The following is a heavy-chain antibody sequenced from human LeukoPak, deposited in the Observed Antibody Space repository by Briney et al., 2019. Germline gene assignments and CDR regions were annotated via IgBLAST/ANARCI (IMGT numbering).Heavy chain of an antibody. CDR1: GGSFSGYY. V-gene: IGHV4-34*01. Sequence: SETLSLTCAVYGGSFSGYYWSWIRQPPGKGLEWIGEINHSGGTNYNPSLKSRVTISVDTSKNQFSLKLSSVTAADTAVYYCARKKTKSWFDPWGQGTLVTVSS. CDR2: INHSGGT. CDR3: ARKKTKSWFDP. D-gene: IGHD1-7*01. J-gene: IGHJ5*02.